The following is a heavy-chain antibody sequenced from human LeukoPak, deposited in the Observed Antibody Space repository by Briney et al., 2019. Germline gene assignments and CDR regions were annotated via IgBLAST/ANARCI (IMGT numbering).Heavy chain of an antibody. CDR2: ISANGGDT. CDR3: AKGRTLVGGSTRSYDY. J-gene: IGHJ4*02. CDR1: GFTFTSYS. D-gene: IGHD1-26*01. Sequence: GGSLRLSCAASGFTFTSYSMSWVRQAPGKVLEWVSVISANGGDTFYADSVKGRFTISRDNYKNTLYLQMNSLRVEDTAVYYCAKGRTLVGGSTRSYDYWGQGTLVTVSS. V-gene: IGHV3-23*01.